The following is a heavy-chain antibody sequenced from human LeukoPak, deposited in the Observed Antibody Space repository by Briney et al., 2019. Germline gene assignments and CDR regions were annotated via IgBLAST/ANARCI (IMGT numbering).Heavy chain of an antibody. D-gene: IGHD6-19*01. CDR2: IYYSGST. J-gene: IGHJ4*02. CDR3: ARHGAGYSSGWYGHYFDY. V-gene: IGHV4-39*07. CDR1: GGSISSSSYY. Sequence: SETLSLTCTVSGGSISSSSYYWGWIRQPPGKGLEWIGSIYYSGSTYYNPSLKSRVTISVDTSKNQFSLKLSSVTAADTAVYYCARHGAGYSSGWYGHYFDYWGQGTLVTVSS.